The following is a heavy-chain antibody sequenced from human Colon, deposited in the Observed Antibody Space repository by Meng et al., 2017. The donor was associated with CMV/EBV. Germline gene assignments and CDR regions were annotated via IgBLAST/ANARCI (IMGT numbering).Heavy chain of an antibody. CDR1: GFTFS. J-gene: IGHJ4*02. D-gene: IGHD3-3*01. Sequence: GGSLRLSCSASGFTFSMFSTYEMNWVRQAPGKGLEWIASISSSGGSTYYADSVKGRFTISRDNAKNSLYLQMNSLRAGDTAVYYCARGDYDFWGGYWGQGTLVTVSS. V-gene: IGHV3-48*03. CDR3: ARGDYDFWGGY. CDR2: ISSSGGST.